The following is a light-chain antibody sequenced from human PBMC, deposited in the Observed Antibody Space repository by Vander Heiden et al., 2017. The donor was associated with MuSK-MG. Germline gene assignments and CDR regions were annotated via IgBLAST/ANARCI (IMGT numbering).Light chain of an antibody. J-gene: IGKJ4*01. CDR1: QDINNY. CDR3: QQYDNLPLT. V-gene: IGKV1-33*01. Sequence: DIQMTQSPSSLSTPVGDRVTITCQASQDINNYLHWYQHKPGKAPKLLIYDTSNLETGVPSRFSGSGSGTDYTFTISSLQPEDVATYYCQQYDNLPLTLGGGTKVEI. CDR2: DTS.